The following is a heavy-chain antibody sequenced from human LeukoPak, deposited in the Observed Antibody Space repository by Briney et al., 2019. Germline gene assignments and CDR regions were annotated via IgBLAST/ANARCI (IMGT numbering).Heavy chain of an antibody. J-gene: IGHJ4*02. V-gene: IGHV3-23*01. D-gene: IGHD3-9*01. CDR3: AKVGQNYDILTYYFDY. CDR2: ISGSGGST. Sequence: GGSLRLSCAVSGFTFSSYDMSWVRQTPGKGLEWVSGISGSGGSTYYADSVKGRFTISRDTSKNALYLQMNSLRVEDTAVYYCAKVGQNYDILTYYFDYWGQGTLVTVSS. CDR1: GFTFSSYD.